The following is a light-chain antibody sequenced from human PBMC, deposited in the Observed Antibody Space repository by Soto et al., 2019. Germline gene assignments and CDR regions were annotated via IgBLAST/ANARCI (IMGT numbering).Light chain of an antibody. CDR3: QQYGSSPT. CDR2: DVS. J-gene: IGKJ1*01. V-gene: IGKV3-20*01. CDR1: QSVSSSY. Sequence: EIVLTQSPGTLSLSPGERATLSCRSSQSVSSSYLAWYQQKPGQAPRLLIYDVSSRATGIPDRFSGSGSGTDFTLPISRLEPEDFAVYYCQQYGSSPTFGQGTKVEIK.